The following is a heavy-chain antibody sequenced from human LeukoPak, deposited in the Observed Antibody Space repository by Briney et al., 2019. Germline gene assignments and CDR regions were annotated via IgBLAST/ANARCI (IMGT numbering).Heavy chain of an antibody. J-gene: IGHJ4*02. Sequence: GGSLRLSCAASGFTFSSYEMNWVRQAPGKGLEWVSYISPSGSTVYYADSVKGRFTISRDNAKNSLYLQMNSLRVEDTALYYCARHLYAFDYWGQGRLVTVSS. CDR3: ARHLYAFDY. CDR1: GFTFSSYE. CDR2: ISPSGSTV. V-gene: IGHV3-48*03. D-gene: IGHD2-2*02.